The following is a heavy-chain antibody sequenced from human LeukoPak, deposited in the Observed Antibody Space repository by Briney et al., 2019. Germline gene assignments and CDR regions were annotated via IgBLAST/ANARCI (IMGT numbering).Heavy chain of an antibody. Sequence: SETLSLTCTVSGGSISSSSYYWGWIRQPPGKGLEWIGSIYYSGSTYYNPSLKSRVTVSVDTSKNQFSLKLSSVTAADTAVYYCARSGYSYGADAFEIWGQGTMVTVSS. V-gene: IGHV4-39*07. CDR1: GGSISSSSYY. D-gene: IGHD5-18*01. CDR3: ARSGYSYGADAFEI. J-gene: IGHJ3*02. CDR2: IYYSGST.